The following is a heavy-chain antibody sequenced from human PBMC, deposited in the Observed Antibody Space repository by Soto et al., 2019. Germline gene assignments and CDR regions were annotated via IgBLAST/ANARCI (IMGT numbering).Heavy chain of an antibody. Sequence: EVQLVESGGGLVQPGGSLKLSCAASGITFSGSAMHWVRQASGKGLEWVGRIRSKANSYATAYAASVKGRFTISRDDSKNTAYLQMNSLKTEDTAVYYCTRLGTMVRGVIIKYAFDIWGQGTMVTVSS. V-gene: IGHV3-73*02. CDR3: TRLGTMVRGVIIKYAFDI. D-gene: IGHD3-10*01. J-gene: IGHJ3*02. CDR2: IRSKANSYAT. CDR1: GITFSGSA.